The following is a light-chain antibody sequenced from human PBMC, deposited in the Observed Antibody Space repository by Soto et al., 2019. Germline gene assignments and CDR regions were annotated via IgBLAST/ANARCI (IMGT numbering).Light chain of an antibody. Sequence: DIQMTQSPSSLSASVGDRDTITCRASQSISSYLNWYQQKLGKAPKLLIYAASSLQSGVPSRFSGSGSGTDFTLTISSLQPEDFATYYCQQSYSTPWFTFGPGTKVDIK. V-gene: IGKV1-39*01. CDR3: QQSYSTPWFT. J-gene: IGKJ3*01. CDR1: QSISSY. CDR2: AAS.